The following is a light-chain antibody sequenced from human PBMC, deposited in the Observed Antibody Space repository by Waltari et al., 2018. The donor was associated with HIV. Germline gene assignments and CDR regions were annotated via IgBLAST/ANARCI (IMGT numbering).Light chain of an antibody. CDR1: SSDVGAYNY. CDR2: QVR. V-gene: IGLV2-14*01. Sequence: QSALTQPASVSGSPGQSVTISCTGTSSDVGAYNYVSRYQQHHGNVPKLMSYQVRNRPSGIADRFSGSKSGNTASLIISGLQAEDEADYYCTSQTDRGTFVFGPGTKVTVL. J-gene: IGLJ1*01. CDR3: TSQTDRGTFV.